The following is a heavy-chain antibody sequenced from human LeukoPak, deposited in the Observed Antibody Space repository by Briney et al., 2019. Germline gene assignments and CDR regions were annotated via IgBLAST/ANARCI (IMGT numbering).Heavy chain of an antibody. CDR2: IYYSGST. J-gene: IGHJ6*02. Sequence: PSETLSLTCTVSGGSISSGGYYWSWIRQHPGKGLEWIGYIYYSGSTYYNPSLKSRVTISVDTSKNQFSLKLSSVTATDTAVYYCARDSGTRYGMDVWGQGTTVTVSS. CDR1: GGSISSGGYY. D-gene: IGHD2-2*01. CDR3: ARDSGTRYGMDV. V-gene: IGHV4-31*03.